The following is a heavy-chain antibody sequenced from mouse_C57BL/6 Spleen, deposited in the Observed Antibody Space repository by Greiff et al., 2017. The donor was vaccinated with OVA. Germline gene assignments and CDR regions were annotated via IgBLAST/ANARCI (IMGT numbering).Heavy chain of an antibody. Sequence: QVTLNVSGPGILQSSQTLSLTCSFSGFSLSTSGMGVSWIRQPSGQGLEWLAHIYWDDDKRYHPSSKSRLTISKDTSRNQVFLKITSVDTADTATYYCARTSAYYSNFHFDYWGQGTTLTVSS. CDR3: ARTSAYYSNFHFDY. CDR1: GFSLSTSGMG. J-gene: IGHJ2*01. CDR2: IYWDDDK. D-gene: IGHD2-5*01. V-gene: IGHV8-12*01.